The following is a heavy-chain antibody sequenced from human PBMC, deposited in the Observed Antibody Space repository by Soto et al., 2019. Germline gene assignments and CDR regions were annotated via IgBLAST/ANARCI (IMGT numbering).Heavy chain of an antibody. CDR1: GGSISSRSFY. J-gene: IGHJ4*02. V-gene: IGHV4-39*01. CDR2: IYYSGST. CDR3: ASRSSYCRHTTCYEDYFDY. Sequence: QLQLQESGPGLVKPSETLSLTCTVSGGSISSRSFYWGWIRQPPGMGLECIGSIYYSGSTDYDPSIKSRLSISVDTSKNQFSLRRSSVTAADTAVYYCASRSSYCRHTTCYEDYFDYWGQGILVTVSS. D-gene: IGHD2-2*01.